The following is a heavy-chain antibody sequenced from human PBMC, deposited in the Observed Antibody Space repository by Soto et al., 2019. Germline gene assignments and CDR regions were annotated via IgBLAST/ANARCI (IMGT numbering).Heavy chain of an antibody. Sequence: LSLTCAVSGGSISSSNWWSWVRQPPGKGLEWIGEIYHSGSTNYNPSLKSRVTISVDKSKNQFSLKLSSVTAADTAVYYCARVWFGEYMDYYYGMDVWGQGTTVTVS. V-gene: IGHV4-4*02. CDR2: IYHSGST. CDR1: GGSISSSNW. CDR3: ARVWFGEYMDYYYGMDV. J-gene: IGHJ6*02. D-gene: IGHD3-10*01.